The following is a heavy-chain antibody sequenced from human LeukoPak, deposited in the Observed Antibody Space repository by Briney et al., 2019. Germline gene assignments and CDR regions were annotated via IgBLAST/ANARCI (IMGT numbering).Heavy chain of an antibody. V-gene: IGHV3-7*01. J-gene: IGHJ4*02. CDR2: IKQDGSEK. D-gene: IGHD5-24*01. CDR1: GFTLSNHW. Sequence: GGSLRLSCAASGFTLSNHWMTWVRQAPGKGLECVAIIKQDGSEKYYVDSVKGRFTISRDNAKNSLYLQMNSLRAEDTAVYYCGTGWAIDFWGQGTLVTVYS. CDR3: GTGWAIDF.